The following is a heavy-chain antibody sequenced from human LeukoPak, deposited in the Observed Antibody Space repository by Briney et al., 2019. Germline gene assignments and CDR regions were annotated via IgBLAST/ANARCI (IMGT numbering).Heavy chain of an antibody. CDR3: ATAGSSSWYKYFQH. CDR2: VYHSGST. Sequence: SGTLSLTCGVSGGSITSSNWWTWVRQPPGMGLEWIGEVYHSGSTYYNPSLKSRVTISVDKSNNQFSLRLSSVTAADTAVYYCATAGSSSWYKYFQHWGQGTLVTVSS. V-gene: IGHV4-4*02. D-gene: IGHD6-13*01. J-gene: IGHJ1*01. CDR1: GGSITSSNW.